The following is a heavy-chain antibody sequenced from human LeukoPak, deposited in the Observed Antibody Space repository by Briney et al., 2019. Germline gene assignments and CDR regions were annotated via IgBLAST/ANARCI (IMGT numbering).Heavy chain of an antibody. D-gene: IGHD4-23*01. CDR1: GLPFSSYE. CDR3: ARGPVAYFDY. CDR2: ISSSGSTI. V-gene: IGHV3-48*03. Sequence: GGSLRLSCEAPGLPFSSYEMNGVRKAPGKGLEGVSYISSSGSTIYYADSVKGRFTVSRDNAKNSLYLQMNSLRAEDTAVYYCARGPVAYFDYWGQGTLVTVSS. J-gene: IGHJ4*02.